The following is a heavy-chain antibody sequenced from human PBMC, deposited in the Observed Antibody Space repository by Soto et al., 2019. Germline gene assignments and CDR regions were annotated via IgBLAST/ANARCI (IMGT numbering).Heavy chain of an antibody. CDR2: ISAYNGNR. D-gene: IGHD3-10*01. CDR1: GYSFTSYG. Sequence: QVQLVQSGAEVKKPGASVKVSCKASGYSFTSYGISWVRQAPGQGLEWMGWISAYNGNRKYAQKFPGRVTMTTVASTLTAWMELTSLSSDVTAGLYCARDLGGVADYGGQGPVVTVSS. J-gene: IGHJ4*02. CDR3: ARDLGGVADY. V-gene: IGHV1-18*01.